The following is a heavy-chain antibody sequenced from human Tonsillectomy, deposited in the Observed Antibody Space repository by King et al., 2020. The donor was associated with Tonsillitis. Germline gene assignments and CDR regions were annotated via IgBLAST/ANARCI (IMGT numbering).Heavy chain of an antibody. CDR1: GGSLSGDY. D-gene: IGHD2/OR15-2a*01. V-gene: IGHV4-34*01. CDR2: SSHSGST. Sequence: VQLQQWGAGLLKPSETLSLTCAVFGGSLSGDYWSWIRQPPGKGLEWLGESSHSGSTNFNPSLKSRVAISVEPSKNQFSLSLSSVTAADSAVYYCARDPHGPFDYWGQGTLVTVSS. J-gene: IGHJ4*02. CDR3: ARDPHGPFDY.